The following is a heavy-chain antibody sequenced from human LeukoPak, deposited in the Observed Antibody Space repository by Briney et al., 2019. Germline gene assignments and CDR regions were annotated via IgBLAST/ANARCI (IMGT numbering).Heavy chain of an antibody. CDR3: ARGFRSWYGFDY. D-gene: IGHD6-13*01. CDR2: IYYTGRI. CDR1: GDTISVDY. J-gene: IGHJ4*02. Sequence: SETLSLTCTVSGDTISVDYGNWIRQSPGKGLEWIGYIYYTGRIKYNPSLASRLTISIDRSKSQFSLKLSSVTAADTAVYYCARGFRSWYGFDYWGQGTLVTVSS. V-gene: IGHV4-59*01.